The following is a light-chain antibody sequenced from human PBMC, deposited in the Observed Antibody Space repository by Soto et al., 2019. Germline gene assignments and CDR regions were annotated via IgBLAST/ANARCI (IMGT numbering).Light chain of an antibody. CDR3: QQYGSSPFT. J-gene: IGKJ4*01. CDR2: GAS. CDR1: QSVSSSY. V-gene: IGKV3-20*01. Sequence: EIVLTQSPGTLSLSPGERATLSCRASQSVSSSYLAWYQQKPGQAPRLLIYGASSRATGIPDRFSGSGSGTDFTLTISRLEPEDFAVYYCQQYGSSPFTFGGG.